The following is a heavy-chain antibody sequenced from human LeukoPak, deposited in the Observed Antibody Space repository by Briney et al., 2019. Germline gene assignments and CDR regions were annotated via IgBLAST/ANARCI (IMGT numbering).Heavy chain of an antibody. Sequence: GGSLRLSCAPSVLTFDDYAMHWVRQAPGKGLEWVSLISGDGGSTYYADSVKGRFTISRDNSKNSLYLQMNSLRTEDTALYYCAKDKSGSYRFDYWGQGTLVTVSS. CDR1: VLTFDDYA. CDR2: ISGDGGST. J-gene: IGHJ4*02. D-gene: IGHD1-26*01. CDR3: AKDKSGSYRFDY. V-gene: IGHV3-43*02.